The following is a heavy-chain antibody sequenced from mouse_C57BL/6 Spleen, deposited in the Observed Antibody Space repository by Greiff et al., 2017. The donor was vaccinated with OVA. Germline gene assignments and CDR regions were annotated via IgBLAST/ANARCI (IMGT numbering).Heavy chain of an antibody. D-gene: IGHD1-1*01. V-gene: IGHV3-6*01. CDR1: GYSITSGYY. CDR2: ISYDGSN. Sequence: EVKLQESGPGLVKPSQSLSLTCSVTGYSITSGYYWNWIRQFPGNKLEWMGYISYDGSNNYNPSLKNRISITRDTSKNQFFLKLNSVTTEDTATYYCASGDSSYSYYAMDYWGQGTSVTVSS. CDR3: ASGDSSYSYYAMDY. J-gene: IGHJ4*01.